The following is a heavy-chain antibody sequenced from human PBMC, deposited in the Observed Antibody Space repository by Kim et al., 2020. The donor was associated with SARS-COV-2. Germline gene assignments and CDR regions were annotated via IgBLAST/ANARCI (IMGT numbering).Heavy chain of an antibody. D-gene: IGHD2-15*01. Sequence: GGSLRLSCAASGFSFIIYWMSWVRQTPGKGLEWVANIKDDGTETNYVDSVRGRFTVSRDNAKNSLYLQLNSLRDDDMAVYYCARRGGPGDYWGQGTLVTVSS. V-gene: IGHV3-7*01. CDR2: IKDDGTET. CDR1: GFSFIIYW. CDR3: ARRGGPGDY. J-gene: IGHJ4*02.